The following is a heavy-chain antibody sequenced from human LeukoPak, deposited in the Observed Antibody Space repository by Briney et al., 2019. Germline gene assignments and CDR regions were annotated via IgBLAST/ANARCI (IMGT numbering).Heavy chain of an antibody. CDR1: GSSISPYF. CDR3: ARDDYRGVTNFDP. Sequence: SEPLSLTRNVFGSSISPYFWSWMRQTAGKRLEWIGYISYTGSTNYNPALKSRVTISVDTSKNQFSLQLTSVTAADTAVYYCARDDYRGVTNFDPWGQGTLVTVSS. D-gene: IGHD3-10*01. CDR2: ISYTGST. J-gene: IGHJ5*02. V-gene: IGHV4-59*01.